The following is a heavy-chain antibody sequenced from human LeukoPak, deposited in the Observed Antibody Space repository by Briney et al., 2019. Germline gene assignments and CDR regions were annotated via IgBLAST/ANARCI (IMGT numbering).Heavy chain of an antibody. D-gene: IGHD3-22*01. CDR3: ARDLQMNYYDSSGYYYHDAFDI. J-gene: IGHJ3*02. Sequence: ASVKVSCKASGYTFTSYYMHWVRQAPGQGLEWMGIINPSGGSTSYARKLQGRVIMTRDTSTSTVYMELSSLRSEDTAVYHCARDLQMNYYDSSGYYYHDAFDIWGQGTMVTVSS. CDR1: GYTFTSYY. CDR2: INPSGGST. V-gene: IGHV1-46*01.